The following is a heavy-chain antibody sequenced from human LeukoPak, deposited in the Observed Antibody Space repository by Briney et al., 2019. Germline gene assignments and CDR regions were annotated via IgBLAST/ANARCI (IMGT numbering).Heavy chain of an antibody. D-gene: IGHD6-19*01. J-gene: IGHJ5*02. V-gene: IGHV4-4*09. CDR3: AKTGRPNNSGWYRWFDP. CDR1: GDSISTYH. Sequence: SETLSLTCTVSGDSISTYHWSWIRQPPGKGLEWIGCICNSGGTNYNPSLKSRVTISVDTSKNQFSLNLSSVTAADTAVYYCAKTGRPNNSGWYRWFDPWGQGTLVTVSS. CDR2: ICNSGGT.